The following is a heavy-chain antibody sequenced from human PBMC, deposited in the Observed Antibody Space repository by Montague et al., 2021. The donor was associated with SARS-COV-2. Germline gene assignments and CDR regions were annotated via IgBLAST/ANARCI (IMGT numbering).Heavy chain of an antibody. CDR3: ARTPAVYVVVVPAARSHFDY. CDR1: GGSISSGGYY. D-gene: IGHD2-2*01. CDR2: IYYSGST. V-gene: IGHV4-31*03. J-gene: IGHJ4*02. Sequence: TLSLTCTVSGGSISSGGYYWSWIRQHPGKGLEWIGYIYYSGSTYYNPSLKSRVTISVDTSKNQFSLKLSSVTAADTAVYYCARTPAVYVVVVPAARSHFDYWGQGTLVTVSS.